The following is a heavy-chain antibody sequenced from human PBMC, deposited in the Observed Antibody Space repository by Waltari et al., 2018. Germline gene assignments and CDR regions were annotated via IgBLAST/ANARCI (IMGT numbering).Heavy chain of an antibody. CDR1: GGPFSSDG. D-gene: IGHD3-22*01. J-gene: IGHJ6*02. CDR2: IIPTFGTT. V-gene: IGHV1-69*06. Sequence: QVQVVQSGAEVKKLGSSVRVSCKASGGPFSSDGISWVRQAPGQGLEWMGGIIPTFGTTNYPQEFQGRVTITADKSTSTAYMELSSLRSADTAVYYCTGGYYESSGFSFSYTYNMDVWGQGTTVTVSS. CDR3: TGGYYESSGFSFSYTYNMDV.